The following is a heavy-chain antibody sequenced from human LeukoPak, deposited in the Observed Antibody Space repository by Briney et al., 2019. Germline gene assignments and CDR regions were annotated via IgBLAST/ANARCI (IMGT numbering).Heavy chain of an antibody. V-gene: IGHV1-18*01. CDR1: GFTFTSYD. Sequence: GASVKVSCKASGFTFTSYDINWVRQAPGQGLEWMGWISGYSGNTNYAQKFQGRVTMTTDTSTNTAYMELRRLRSDDPAVYYWARDSAMTTVTPVPRREFDFWGQGTLVSVSS. CDR2: ISGYSGNT. J-gene: IGHJ4*02. D-gene: IGHD4-17*01. CDR3: ARDSAMTTVTPVPRREFDF.